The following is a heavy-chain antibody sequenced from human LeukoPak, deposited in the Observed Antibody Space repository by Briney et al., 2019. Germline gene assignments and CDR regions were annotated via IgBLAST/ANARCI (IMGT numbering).Heavy chain of an antibody. Sequence: SGPTLVKPTQTLTLTCTFSGFSLSTSGVGVGWIRQPPGKALEWLALIYWDDDKRYSPSLKSRLTITKDTSKNQVVLTMTNMDPVDTATYYRAHASTMLYAFDIWGQGTMVTVSS. J-gene: IGHJ3*02. D-gene: IGHD2/OR15-2a*01. CDR3: AHASTMLYAFDI. V-gene: IGHV2-5*02. CDR2: IYWDDDK. CDR1: GFSLSTSGVG.